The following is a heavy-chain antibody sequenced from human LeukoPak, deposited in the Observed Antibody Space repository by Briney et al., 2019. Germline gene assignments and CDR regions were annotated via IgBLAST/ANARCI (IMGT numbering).Heavy chain of an antibody. Sequence: AGGSLRLSCAASGFTFSSYAMSWVRQAPGKGLEWVSAISGSGGSTYYADSVKGRFTISRDNSKNTLYLQMNSLRAEDTAVYYCARNVYYYYGMDVWGQGTTVTVSS. V-gene: IGHV3-23*01. CDR3: ARNVYYYYGMDV. D-gene: IGHD3-16*01. CDR2: ISGSGGST. CDR1: GFTFSSYA. J-gene: IGHJ6*02.